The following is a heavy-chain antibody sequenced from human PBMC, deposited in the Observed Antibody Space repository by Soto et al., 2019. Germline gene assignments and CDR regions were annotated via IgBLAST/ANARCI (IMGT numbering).Heavy chain of an antibody. CDR2: IWYDGSNK. CDR1: GFTFSNYG. D-gene: IGHD3-22*01. J-gene: IGHJ4*02. Sequence: GGSLRLSCAASGFTFSNYGMHWVRQAPGKGLEWVAVIWYDGSNKYYTDSVKGRFTISRDSSKNTLFLQMDSLRAEDTAVYYCARGYYDRSGLFDYWGQGTLVTVSS. V-gene: IGHV3-33*01. CDR3: ARGYYDRSGLFDY.